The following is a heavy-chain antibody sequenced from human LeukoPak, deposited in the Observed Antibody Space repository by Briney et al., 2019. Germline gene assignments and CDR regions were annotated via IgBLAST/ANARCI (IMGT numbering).Heavy chain of an antibody. CDR1: GGSISSYY. CDR3: AKGEGDY. D-gene: IGHD2-21*01. CDR2: IYDSGNT. Sequence: SETLSLTCTVSGGSISSYYWSWIRQPPGKGLEWIGYIYDSGNTNYNPSLKSRVTISVDTSKNQFSLKVRSVTAADTAVYYCAKGEGDYWGQGTLVTVSS. J-gene: IGHJ4*02. V-gene: IGHV4-59*01.